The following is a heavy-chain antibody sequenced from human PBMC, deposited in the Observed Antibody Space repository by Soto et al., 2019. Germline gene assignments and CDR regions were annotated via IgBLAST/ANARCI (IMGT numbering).Heavy chain of an antibody. J-gene: IGHJ3*02. CDR1: GFTFSHYA. Sequence: GGSLRLSCAASGFTFSHYAMNWVRQAPGKGLEWVSVIYSGGGTYYADSVKGRFTISRDNSKNTLYLQMNSLTTEDTAVYYCARESFSDYVYAFDIWGQGTMVTVSS. D-gene: IGHD3-16*01. CDR2: IYSGGGT. V-gene: IGHV3-66*01. CDR3: ARESFSDYVYAFDI.